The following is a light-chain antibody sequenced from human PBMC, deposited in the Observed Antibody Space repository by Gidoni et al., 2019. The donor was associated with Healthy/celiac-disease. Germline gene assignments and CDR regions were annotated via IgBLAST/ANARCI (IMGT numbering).Light chain of an antibody. CDR2: CAS. J-gene: IGKJ4*01. Sequence: EIVMTHSPATLSVSPGERATLSCRASQSVSSNLDWYQQKPGQAPRLLIYCASTRATGIPARFSGSGSGTEFTLTISSLQSEDFAVYYCQQYNNWPLTFGGGTKVEIK. V-gene: IGKV3-15*01. CDR3: QQYNNWPLT. CDR1: QSVSSN.